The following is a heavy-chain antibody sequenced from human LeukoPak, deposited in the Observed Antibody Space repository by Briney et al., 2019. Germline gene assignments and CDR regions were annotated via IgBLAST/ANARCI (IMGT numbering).Heavy chain of an antibody. J-gene: IGHJ6*03. Sequence: SETLSLTCAVYGGSFSGYYWSWIRQPPGKGLEWIGEISHSGSTNYNPSLKSRVTISVDTSKNQFSLKLSSVTAADTAVYYCARGRRYYYYYMDVWGKGTTVTVSS. V-gene: IGHV4-34*01. CDR3: ARGRRYYYYYMDV. CDR1: GGSFSGYY. CDR2: ISHSGST.